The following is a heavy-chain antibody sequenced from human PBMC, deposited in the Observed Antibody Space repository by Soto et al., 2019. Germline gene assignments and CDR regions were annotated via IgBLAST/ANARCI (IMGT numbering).Heavy chain of an antibody. Sequence: DVQLLESGGGLVQPEGSLRLSCAASGFTFSSYAMGWVRQGPGKGLEWVAVVSIGGSTHYADSVRGRFTISRENSKNTLSLKMNSLTAEDTAVYFCAKRRGAGGHFDYWGQGALVTVSS. J-gene: IGHJ4*02. D-gene: IGHD2-15*01. CDR2: VSIGGST. CDR3: AKRRGAGGHFDY. V-gene: IGHV3-23*01. CDR1: GFTFSSYA.